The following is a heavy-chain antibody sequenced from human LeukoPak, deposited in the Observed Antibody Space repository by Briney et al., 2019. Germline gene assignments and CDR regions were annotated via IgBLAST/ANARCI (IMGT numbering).Heavy chain of an antibody. V-gene: IGHV4-39*07. CDR1: GGSISSSSYY. CDR2: IYYSGST. Sequence: SETLSLTCTVSGGSISSSSYYWGWIRQPPGKGLEWIGSIYYSGSTYYNPSLKSRVTISVDTPKNQFSLKLSSVTAADTAVYYCARSMVRGVRDWFDPWGQGTLVTVSS. J-gene: IGHJ5*02. CDR3: ARSMVRGVRDWFDP. D-gene: IGHD3-10*01.